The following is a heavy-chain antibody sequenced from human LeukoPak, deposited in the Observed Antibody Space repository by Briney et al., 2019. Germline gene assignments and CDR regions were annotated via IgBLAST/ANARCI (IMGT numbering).Heavy chain of an antibody. CDR3: ARGSRPGYCSSTSCRKNWFDP. Sequence: SETLSLTXAVYGGSFSGYYWSWIRQPPGKGLEWIGEINHSGSTNYNPSLKSRVTISVDTSKNQFSLKLSSVTAADTAVYYCARGSRPGYCSSTSCRKNWFDPWGQGTLVTVSS. J-gene: IGHJ5*02. CDR1: GGSFSGYY. V-gene: IGHV4-34*01. CDR2: INHSGST. D-gene: IGHD2-2*03.